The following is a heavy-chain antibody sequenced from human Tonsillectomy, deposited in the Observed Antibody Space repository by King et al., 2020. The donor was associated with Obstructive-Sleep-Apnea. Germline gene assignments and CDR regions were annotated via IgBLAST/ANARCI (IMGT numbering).Heavy chain of an antibody. J-gene: IGHJ4*02. CDR2: INPSGGST. Sequence: VQLVESGAEVKKPGASVKVSCKASGYTFTTYYMHWVRQAPGQGLEWMGLINPSGGSTSYAQKFQGRVTMTRDTSTSTVYMELSSLRSEDTAVYYWARARGGSYYDYWGQGTLVTVSS. CDR3: ARARGGSYYDY. V-gene: IGHV1-46*01. D-gene: IGHD3-16*01. CDR1: GYTFTTYY.